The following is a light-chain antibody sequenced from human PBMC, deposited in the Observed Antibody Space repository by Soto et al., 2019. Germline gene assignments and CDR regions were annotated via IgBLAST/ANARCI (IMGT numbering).Light chain of an antibody. CDR2: GAS. Sequence: EIVLTQSPGTLSLSPGERATLSCRASQSVSSNYLAWYQQKPGQAPRLLIYGASSRATGIPARFSGSGSGTDFTLTINRLEPEDFAVYYCQQYGSSPFTFGPGTKVDIK. CDR3: QQYGSSPFT. V-gene: IGKV3-20*01. J-gene: IGKJ3*01. CDR1: QSVSSNY.